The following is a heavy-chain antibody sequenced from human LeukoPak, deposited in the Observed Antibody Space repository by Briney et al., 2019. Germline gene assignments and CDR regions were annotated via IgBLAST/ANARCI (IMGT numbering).Heavy chain of an antibody. D-gene: IGHD5-12*01. CDR2: ISGSGAST. CDR1: GFTFSSNA. J-gene: IGHJ6*03. Sequence: GGSLRLSCAASGFTFSSNAMSWVRQAPGKWLEWVSAISGSGASTYYADSVKGRFTISTDNSKHTLYLQMNSLRDEDTAVYYCAKGRYKAYDSSYYMDVWGKGTTLTVSS. CDR3: AKGRYKAYDSSYYMDV. V-gene: IGHV3-23*01.